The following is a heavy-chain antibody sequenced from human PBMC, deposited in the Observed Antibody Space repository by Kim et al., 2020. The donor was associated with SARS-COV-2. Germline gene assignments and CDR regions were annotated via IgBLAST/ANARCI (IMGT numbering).Heavy chain of an antibody. J-gene: IGHJ6*01. CDR2: INHSGST. D-gene: IGHD5-12*01. V-gene: IGHV4-34*01. CDR3: ARSFRSDIVASIHYYYSG. Sequence: SETLSLTCAVYGGSFSGYYWSWIRQPPGKGLEWIGEINHSGSTNYNPSLKSRVTISVDTSKNQFSLKLSSVTAADTAVYYCARSFRSDIVASIHYYYSG. CDR1: GGSFSGYY.